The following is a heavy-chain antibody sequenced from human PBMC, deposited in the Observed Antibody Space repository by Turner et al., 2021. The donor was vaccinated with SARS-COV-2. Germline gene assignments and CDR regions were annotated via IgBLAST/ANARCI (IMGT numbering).Heavy chain of an antibody. Sequence: EVQLVESGGGLLKPGGSLRLPCAASGVTFSSYSMNWVRQDPGKGLEWVSSMSSSSSYIYYADSVKGRFTISRDNAKNSLYLQMNSLRAEDTAVYYCARGTYYDFWSGYYGVYFDYWGQGTLVTVSS. CDR2: MSSSSSYI. J-gene: IGHJ4*02. D-gene: IGHD3-3*01. CDR1: GVTFSSYS. CDR3: ARGTYYDFWSGYYGVYFDY. V-gene: IGHV3-21*01.